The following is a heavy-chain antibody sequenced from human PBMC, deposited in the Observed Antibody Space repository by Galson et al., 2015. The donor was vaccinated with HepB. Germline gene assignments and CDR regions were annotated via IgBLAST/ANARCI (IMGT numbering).Heavy chain of an antibody. V-gene: IGHV1-2*06. J-gene: IGHJ4*02. CDR3: ARAHPESWGPCLDY. CDR2: INPNSGGT. D-gene: IGHD7-27*01. CDR1: GYTFTGYY. Sequence: SVKVSCKASGYTFTGYYMHWVRQAPGQGLEWMGRINPNSGGTNYAQKFQGRVTMTRDTSISTAYMELSRLRSDDTAVYYCARAHPESWGPCLDYWGQGTLVTVSS.